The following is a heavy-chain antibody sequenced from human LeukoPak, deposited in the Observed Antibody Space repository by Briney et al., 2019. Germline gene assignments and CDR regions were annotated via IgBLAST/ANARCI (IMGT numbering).Heavy chain of an antibody. D-gene: IGHD5-18*01. V-gene: IGHV3-30*02. CDR2: IRYDGSNK. CDR3: AHARASGYSYGFDY. Sequence: GGSLRLSCAASGFTFSSHGMHWVRQAPGKGLEWVAFIRYDGSNKYYADSVKGRFTISRDNSKNTLYLQMNSLRAEDTAVYYCAHARASGYSYGFDYWGQGTLVTVSS. CDR1: GFTFSSHG. J-gene: IGHJ4*02.